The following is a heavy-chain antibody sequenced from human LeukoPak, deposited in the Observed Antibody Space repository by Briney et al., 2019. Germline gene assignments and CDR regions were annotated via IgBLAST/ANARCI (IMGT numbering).Heavy chain of an antibody. CDR3: ARHNSDLDAFDI. V-gene: IGHV4-59*08. D-gene: IGHD6-13*01. CDR1: GGSISSYY. CDR2: IYYSGST. Sequence: SETLSLTCTVSGGSISSYYWSWIRQPPGKGRKWIGYIYYSGSTNYNPSLKSRVTISVDTSKNQFSLKLSSVTAADTAVYYCARHNSDLDAFDIWGQGTMVTVSS. J-gene: IGHJ3*02.